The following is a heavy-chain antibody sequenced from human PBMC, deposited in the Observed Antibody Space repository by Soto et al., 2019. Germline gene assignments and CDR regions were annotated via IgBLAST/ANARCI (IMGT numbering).Heavy chain of an antibody. Sequence: SETLSLTCNVSGGSVNSGSYYWTWVRQPPGKGLEWTGNIYNSGTTNYNPSLQNRVTISIDTSKNQYSLKLTSVTAADAALYYCARDIRGFSRALDYWGRGTPVTVSS. CDR1: GGSVNSGSYY. J-gene: IGHJ4*02. CDR2: IYNSGTT. V-gene: IGHV4-61*01. CDR3: ARDIRGFSRALDY. D-gene: IGHD5-18*01.